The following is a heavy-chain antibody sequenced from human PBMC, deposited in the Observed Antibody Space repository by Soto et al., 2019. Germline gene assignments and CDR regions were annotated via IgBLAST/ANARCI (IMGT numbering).Heavy chain of an antibody. D-gene: IGHD6-19*01. Sequence: QVQLVQSGAEVKKPGASVKVSCKASGYTFTSYGISWVRQAPGQGLEWMGWISAYNGNTNYAQKLQGRVTMTTDTSTSTAYLELRSRRSDDTAVYYCARTPRDEQWLVPHFDYWGQGTLVTVSS. V-gene: IGHV1-18*01. CDR3: ARTPRDEQWLVPHFDY. CDR2: ISAYNGNT. J-gene: IGHJ4*02. CDR1: GYTFTSYG.